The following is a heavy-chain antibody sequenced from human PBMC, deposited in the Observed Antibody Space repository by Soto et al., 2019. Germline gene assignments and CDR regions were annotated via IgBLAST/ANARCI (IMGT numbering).Heavy chain of an antibody. CDR1: GGSISSGGYS. CDR2: IYHSGST. CDR3: ARVGHYGDYGGWFDP. Sequence: QPQLQESGSGLVKPSQTLSLTCAVSGGSISSGGYSWSWIRQPPGKGLEWIGYIYHSGSTYYNPSLKSRVTISVDRSKNQFSLKLSSVTAADTAVYYCARVGHYGDYGGWFDPWGQGTLVTVSS. V-gene: IGHV4-30-2*01. D-gene: IGHD4-17*01. J-gene: IGHJ5*02.